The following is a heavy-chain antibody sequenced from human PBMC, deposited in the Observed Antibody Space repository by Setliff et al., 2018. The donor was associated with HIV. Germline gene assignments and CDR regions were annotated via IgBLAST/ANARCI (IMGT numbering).Heavy chain of an antibody. CDR1: GGSISSSSYY. V-gene: IGHV4-39*01. CDR2: IYYSGST. Sequence: PSETLSLTCTVSGGSISSSSYYWGWIRQPPGKGLEWIGSIYYSGSTYYNPSLKSRVTISVDTSKNQFSLKLSSVTAADTAVYYCARLSDCSGGSCYFDYWGQGTLVTVSS. D-gene: IGHD2-15*01. J-gene: IGHJ4*02. CDR3: ARLSDCSGGSCYFDY.